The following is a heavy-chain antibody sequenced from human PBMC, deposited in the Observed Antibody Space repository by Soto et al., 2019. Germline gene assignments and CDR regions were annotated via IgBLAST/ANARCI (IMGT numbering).Heavy chain of an antibody. V-gene: IGHV4-34*01. CDR3: ARRYSSSFDY. J-gene: IGHJ4*02. CDR1: GGSFSNYY. CDR2: ISQYEST. D-gene: IGHD6-13*01. Sequence: SETLSLTCAMYGGSFSNYYGSWFRQPPGKGLEWIGEISQYESTNYNPSLESRVTISVDTTKNHVSLKLSSLTAADTAVYYCARRYSSSFDYWGQGTLVTVSS.